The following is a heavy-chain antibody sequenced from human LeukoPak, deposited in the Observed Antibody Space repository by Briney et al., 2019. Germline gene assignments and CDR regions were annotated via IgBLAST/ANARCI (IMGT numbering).Heavy chain of an antibody. CDR3: ARAAVTTSNWFDP. CDR1: GYTFTSYD. D-gene: IGHD4-11*01. CDR2: MNPNSGNT. J-gene: IGHJ5*02. Sequence: GAAVKVSCKASGYTFTSYDINWVRQATGQGLEWMGWMNPNSGNTGYAQKFQGRVTMTRNTSISTAYMELSSLRSEDTAVYYCARAAVTTSNWFDPWGQGTLVTVSS. V-gene: IGHV1-8*01.